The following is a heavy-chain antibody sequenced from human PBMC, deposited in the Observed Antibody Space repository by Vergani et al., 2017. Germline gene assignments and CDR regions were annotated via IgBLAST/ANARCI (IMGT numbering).Heavy chain of an antibody. V-gene: IGHV3-30*04. J-gene: IGHJ2*01. D-gene: IGHD2-2*01. CDR2: ISYDGSNK. CDR3: ARDYIVVVPAAILYY. Sequence: QVQLVESGGGVVQPGRSLRLSCAASGFTFSSYAMHWVRQAPGKGLEWVAVISYDGSNKYYADSVKGRFTISRDNSKNTLYLQMNSLRAEDTAVYYCARDYIVVVPAAILYYWGRGTLVTVSS. CDR1: GFTFSSYA.